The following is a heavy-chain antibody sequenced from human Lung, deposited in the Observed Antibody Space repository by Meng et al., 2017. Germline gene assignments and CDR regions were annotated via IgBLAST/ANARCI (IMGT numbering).Heavy chain of an antibody. CDR1: GGSITSSTW. CDR3: ARFDISSSGRGDY. CDR2: IFHSGST. D-gene: IGHD1-26*01. J-gene: IGHJ4*02. V-gene: IGHV4-4*02. Sequence: GLLKEPGPVLVKPSGTLSLTCAVSGGSITSSTWWSWVRQTPGKGLEWFGEIFHSGSTNYNPPLESRVTISVDKSKNQFSLKVYSVTAADTATYYCARFDISSSGRGDYWGQGILVTVSS.